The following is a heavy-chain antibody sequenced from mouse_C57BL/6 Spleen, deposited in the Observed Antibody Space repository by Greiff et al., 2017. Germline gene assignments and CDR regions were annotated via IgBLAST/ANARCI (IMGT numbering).Heavy chain of an antibody. J-gene: IGHJ2*01. V-gene: IGHV1-7*01. CDR2: INPSSGYT. CDR3: ARGYFDY. CDR1: GYTFTSYW. Sequence: VQLQESGAELAKPGASVKLSCKASGYTFTSYWMHWVKQRPGQGLEWIGYINPSSGYTKYNQKFKDKATLTAAKSSSTAYMQLGSLPYEDSAVYYCARGYFDYWGQGTTLTVSS.